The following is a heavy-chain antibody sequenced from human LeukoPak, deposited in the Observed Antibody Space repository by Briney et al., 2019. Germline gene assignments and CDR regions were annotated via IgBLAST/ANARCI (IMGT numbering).Heavy chain of an antibody. CDR1: GFTFSGSA. CDR2: IRSKANSYAT. J-gene: IGHJ4*02. V-gene: IGHV3-73*01. D-gene: IGHD6-6*01. Sequence: PGGSLRLSCAASGFTFSGSAMHWVRQASGKGLEWVGRIRSKANSYATAYAASVKGRFTISRDDSKNTAYLQMNSLKTEGTAVYYCTRFEYSSSQGGQGTLVTVSS. CDR3: TRFEYSSSQ.